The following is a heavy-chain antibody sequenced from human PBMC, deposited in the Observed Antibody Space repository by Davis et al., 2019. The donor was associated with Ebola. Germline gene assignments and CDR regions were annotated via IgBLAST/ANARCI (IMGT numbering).Heavy chain of an antibody. CDR3: ARHIVPAKLLTARPYYYFYYMVV. J-gene: IGHJ6*03. CDR1: VGTFSSQP. V-gene: IGHV1-69*01. Sequence: KHSCKVSVGTFSSQPISWVRPATVQGDEGRGEICPIFGTANYAKKFQGRVTITADESTSTAYMELSSLRSEDTAVYYCARHIVPAKLLTARPYYYFYYMVVWGKRTTVTVSS. D-gene: IGHD2-2*01. CDR2: ICPIFGTA.